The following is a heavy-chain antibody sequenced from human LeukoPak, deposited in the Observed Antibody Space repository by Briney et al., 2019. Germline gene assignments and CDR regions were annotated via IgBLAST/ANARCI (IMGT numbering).Heavy chain of an antibody. Sequence: GGSLRLSCAASGFTFSSYRMNWVRQATGKGLEWVSYISSSSSTIYYADSVKGRFTISRDKSKNTLYLQMNSLRAEDTAVYYCAKGSYNWGQGTLVTVSS. CDR2: ISSSSSTI. CDR1: GFTFSSYR. V-gene: IGHV3-48*01. J-gene: IGHJ4*02. CDR3: AKGSYN. D-gene: IGHD1-26*01.